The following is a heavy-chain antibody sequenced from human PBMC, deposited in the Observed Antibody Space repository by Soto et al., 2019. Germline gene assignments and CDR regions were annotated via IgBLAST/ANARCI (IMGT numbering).Heavy chain of an antibody. CDR1: GFTFRNNV. CDR3: ARASWNRATIFDY. D-gene: IGHD1-1*01. V-gene: IGHV3-23*01. J-gene: IGHJ4*02. Sequence: GGSLRLSCAGSGFTFRNNVLRCARQTPGKGLDWVSGITGSGRDRYYADSVKGRFTISRARSKNMVFLQMNSLRAEDTAVYYFARASWNRATIFDYWGQGTLVT. CDR2: ITGSGRDR.